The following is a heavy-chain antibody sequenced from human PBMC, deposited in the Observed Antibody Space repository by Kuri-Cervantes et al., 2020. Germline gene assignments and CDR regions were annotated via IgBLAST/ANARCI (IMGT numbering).Heavy chain of an antibody. Sequence: SETLSLTCTVSGGPISSSSHYWGWIRQPPGKGLEWIGSIYYSGSTYYNPSLKSRVTISVDTSKNQFSLKLSSVTAADTAVYYCARHDVGSYYFDYWGQGTLVTVSS. V-gene: IGHV4-39*01. D-gene: IGHD1-26*01. J-gene: IGHJ4*02. CDR3: ARHDVGSYYFDY. CDR1: GGPISSSSHY. CDR2: IYYSGST.